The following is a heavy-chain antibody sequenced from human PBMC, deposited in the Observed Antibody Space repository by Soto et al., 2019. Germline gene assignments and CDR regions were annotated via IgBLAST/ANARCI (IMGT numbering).Heavy chain of an antibody. Sequence: LSLTCTVSGGSVSSGSYYWSWIRQPPGKGLEWIGYIYYSGSTNYNPSLKSRVTISVDTSKNQFSLKLSSVTAADTAVYYCARRYGDYFDYWGREPWSPSPQ. CDR2: IYYSGST. D-gene: IGHD4-17*01. V-gene: IGHV4-61*01. CDR3: ARRYGDYFDY. CDR1: GGSVSSGSYY. J-gene: IGHJ4*02.